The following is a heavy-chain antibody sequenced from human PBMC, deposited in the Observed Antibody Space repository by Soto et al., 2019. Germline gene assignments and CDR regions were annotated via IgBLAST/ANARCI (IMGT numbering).Heavy chain of an antibody. D-gene: IGHD2-15*01. CDR3: ARGWVAATGFDY. CDR2: IYYSGST. J-gene: IGHJ4*02. V-gene: IGHV4-39*01. CDR1: GGSISSSSYY. Sequence: KPSETLSLTCTVSGGSISSSSYYWVWLRQPPGKGLEWIGSIYYSGSTYYNPSLKSRVTISVDTSKNQFSLKLSSVTAADTAVHYCARGWVAATGFDYWGQGTLVTVSS.